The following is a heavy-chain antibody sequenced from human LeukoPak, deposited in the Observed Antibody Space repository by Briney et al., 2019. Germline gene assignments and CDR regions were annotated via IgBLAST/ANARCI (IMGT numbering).Heavy chain of an antibody. CDR3: ARDSYQDYYGRFDP. CDR1: GGSFSGYY. D-gene: IGHD3-10*01. Sequence: SETLSLTCAVYGGSFSGYYWSWIRQPPGKGLEWIGEINHSGSTNYNPSPKSRVTISVDTSKNQFSLKLSSVTAADTAMYYCARDSYQDYYGRFDPWGQGTLVIVSS. CDR2: INHSGST. J-gene: IGHJ5*02. V-gene: IGHV4-34*01.